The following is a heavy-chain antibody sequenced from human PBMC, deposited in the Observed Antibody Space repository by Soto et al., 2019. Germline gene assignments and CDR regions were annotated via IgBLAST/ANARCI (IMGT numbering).Heavy chain of an antibody. D-gene: IGHD1-26*01. Sequence: EVQLVESGGGLVQPGGSLRLSCAASGFTFSNNRMHWVRQAPGKGLVWVSRINGDGSRTNYADSVRGRFTISRDNAKNTLFLQMNGLRAEDTAVYYCATVGTGSYNWLDPWGQGTLVTVSS. V-gene: IGHV3-74*01. J-gene: IGHJ5*02. CDR2: INGDGSRT. CDR1: GFTFSNNR. CDR3: ATVGTGSYNWLDP.